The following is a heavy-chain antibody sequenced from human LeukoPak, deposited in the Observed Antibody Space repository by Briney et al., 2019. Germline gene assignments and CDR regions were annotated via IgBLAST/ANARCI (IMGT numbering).Heavy chain of an antibody. Sequence: GGSLRLSCAASGFNFSNNWMNWVRLAPGKGLECVANIKQDGTEKYYVDSVKGRFTISRDNAKNSLYLQMNSLRAEDTAVYYCARGSGMDVWGQGTTVTVS. CDR3: ARGSGMDV. V-gene: IGHV3-7*05. CDR1: GFNFSNNW. J-gene: IGHJ6*02. CDR2: IKQDGTEK.